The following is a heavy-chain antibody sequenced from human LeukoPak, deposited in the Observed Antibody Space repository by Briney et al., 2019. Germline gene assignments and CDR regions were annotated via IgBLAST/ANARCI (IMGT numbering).Heavy chain of an antibody. CDR1: GYTFTSYY. J-gene: IGHJ6*03. CDR3: ARGEYRFGELTRPIHYYYYMDV. CDR2: INPSGGST. V-gene: IGHV1-46*01. Sequence: ASVKVSCKASGYTFTSYYMHWVRQAPGQGLEWMGIINPSGGSTSYAQKFQGRVTMTRDMSTSTVYMELSSLRSEDTAVYYCARGEYRFGELTRPIHYYYYMDVWGKGTTVTVSS. D-gene: IGHD3-10*01.